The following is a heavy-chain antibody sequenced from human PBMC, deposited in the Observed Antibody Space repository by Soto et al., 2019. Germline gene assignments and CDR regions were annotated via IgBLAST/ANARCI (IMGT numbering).Heavy chain of an antibody. Sequence: QVQLVQSGAEVKKPGSSVKVSCKASGGTFSSYAISWVRQAPGQGLEWMGGIIPIFGTANYAQKFQGRVTNTADESTSTAYMELSSLSSEDTAVYYCARSAPYYDILTGYYYYFDYWGQGTLVTVSS. CDR3: ARSAPYYDILTGYYYYFDY. V-gene: IGHV1-69*01. CDR1: GGTFSSYA. J-gene: IGHJ4*02. D-gene: IGHD3-9*01. CDR2: IIPIFGTA.